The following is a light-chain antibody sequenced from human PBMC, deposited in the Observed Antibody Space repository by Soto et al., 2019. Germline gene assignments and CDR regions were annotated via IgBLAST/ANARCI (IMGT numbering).Light chain of an antibody. V-gene: IGKV1-5*01. CDR2: DAS. CDR1: QSISSW. J-gene: IGKJ1*01. CDR3: QQYET. Sequence: DIQMTQSPSTLSASVGDRVTITCRASQSISSWLAWYQQKPGKAPKLLIYDASSLESGVPSRFSGSGSGIEFTLTISSLQPDDFATYYCQQYETFGQGTKVEIK.